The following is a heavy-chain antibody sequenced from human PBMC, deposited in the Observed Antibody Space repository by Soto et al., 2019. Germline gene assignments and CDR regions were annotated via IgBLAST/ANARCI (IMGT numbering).Heavy chain of an antibody. Sequence: QVQLVESGGGVVQPGRSLRLSCAASGFTFSSYAMHWVRQAPGKGLEWVAVISYDGSNKYYADSVKGRFAISRDNSKNTLYLQMNSLRAEDTAVYYCARGERWLHPFDYSGEGTLVTVSS. CDR2: ISYDGSNK. J-gene: IGHJ4*02. V-gene: IGHV3-30*09. D-gene: IGHD5-12*01. CDR3: ARGERWLHPFDY. CDR1: GFTFSSYA.